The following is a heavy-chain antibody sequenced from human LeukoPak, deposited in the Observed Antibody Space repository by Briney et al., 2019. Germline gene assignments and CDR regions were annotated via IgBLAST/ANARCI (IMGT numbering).Heavy chain of an antibody. CDR2: INPNSGGT. J-gene: IGHJ4*02. D-gene: IGHD6-13*01. CDR1: GYTFTGYY. Sequence: GASVKVSCKASGYTFTGYYMHWVRQAPGQGLERMGWINPNSGGTNYAQKFQGRVTMTRDTSISTAYMELSRLRSDDTAVYYCARGGDSSSWFASPDFWGQGTLVTVSS. V-gene: IGHV1-2*02. CDR3: ARGGDSSSWFASPDF.